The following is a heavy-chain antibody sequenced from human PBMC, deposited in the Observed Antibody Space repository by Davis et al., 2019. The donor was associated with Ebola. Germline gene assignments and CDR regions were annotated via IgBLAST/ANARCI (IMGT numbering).Heavy chain of an antibody. Sequence: SVKVSCKASGGTFSSYAISWVRQAPGQGLEWMGGIIPIFGTANYAQKFQGRVTITADESTSTAYMELSSLRSEDTAVYYCARGKTDLMRDIVVVPAANGDDAFDIWGQGTMVTVSS. D-gene: IGHD2-2*01. CDR2: IIPIFGTA. V-gene: IGHV1-69*13. J-gene: IGHJ3*02. CDR1: GGTFSSYA. CDR3: ARGKTDLMRDIVVVPAANGDDAFDI.